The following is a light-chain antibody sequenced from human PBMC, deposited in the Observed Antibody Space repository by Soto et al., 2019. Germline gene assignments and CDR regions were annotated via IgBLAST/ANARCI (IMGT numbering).Light chain of an antibody. J-gene: IGKJ1*01. Sequence: DIQMTQSPSTLSASVGDRVTITCRASQSISSWLAWYQQKPGKAPKLLIYDASSLESGVPSRFSGSGSGTEFTLTISSLQPDDFATYYCQHYYTYPWTFGQGTKVDIK. CDR1: QSISSW. V-gene: IGKV1-5*01. CDR3: QHYYTYPWT. CDR2: DAS.